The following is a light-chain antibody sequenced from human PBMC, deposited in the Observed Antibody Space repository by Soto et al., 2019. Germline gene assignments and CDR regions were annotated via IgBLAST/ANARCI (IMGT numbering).Light chain of an antibody. J-gene: IGKJ2*01. CDR1: QSVNNNY. Sequence: EIVLTQAPGTLSLSPVERATLSCRASQSVNNNYVAWYQQKPGQAPRLLMNGVSSRATGIPDRFSGSGSGTDFFLTINRLEPEDFAVYYCQQYGGSPLYTFGQGTKLEIK. V-gene: IGKV3-20*01. CDR2: GVS. CDR3: QQYGGSPLYT.